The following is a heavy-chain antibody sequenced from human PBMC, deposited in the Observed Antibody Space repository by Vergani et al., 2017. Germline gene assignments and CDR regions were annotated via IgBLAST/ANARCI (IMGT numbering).Heavy chain of an antibody. Sequence: EVQLLESGGGLVQPGGSLRLSCAASGFTFSSYAMRWVRQAPGKGLEWIGRIRSKNDGGTADYAAPLKGRFTISRDDSKDSAFLLVNNLKTEDTAVYFCYTDCHDYWGQGTLVTVSS. J-gene: IGHJ4*02. V-gene: IGHV3-15*01. CDR3: YTDCHDY. CDR1: GFTFSSYA. CDR2: IRSKNDGGTA. D-gene: IGHD2-21*02.